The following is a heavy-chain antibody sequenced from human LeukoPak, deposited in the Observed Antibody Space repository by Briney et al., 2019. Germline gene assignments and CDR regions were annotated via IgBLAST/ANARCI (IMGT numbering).Heavy chain of an antibody. D-gene: IGHD3-10*01. V-gene: IGHV3-23*01. CDR1: GFTFSSYA. J-gene: IGHJ4*02. Sequence: PGGSLRLSCAASGFTFSSYAMHWVRQAPGKGLEWVSMISGSGGTTNYADSVKGRFTISRDNSKSTLYLQMNSLRAEDTAIYYCALLLWFGDRKALDYWGQGTLVTVSS. CDR3: ALLLWFGDRKALDY. CDR2: ISGSGGTT.